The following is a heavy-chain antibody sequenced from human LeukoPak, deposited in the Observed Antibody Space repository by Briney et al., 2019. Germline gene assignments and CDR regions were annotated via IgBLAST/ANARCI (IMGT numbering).Heavy chain of an antibody. Sequence: PGGSLRLSCAASGFTFSSYAMSWVRQAPGKGLEWVSAISGSGGSTYYADSVKGRFTISRDNSKNTLYLQMNSLRAEDATVYYCAKEQVYSYGYDYWGQGTLVTVSS. CDR3: AKEQVYSYGYDY. V-gene: IGHV3-23*01. D-gene: IGHD5-18*01. CDR1: GFTFSSYA. CDR2: ISGSGGST. J-gene: IGHJ4*02.